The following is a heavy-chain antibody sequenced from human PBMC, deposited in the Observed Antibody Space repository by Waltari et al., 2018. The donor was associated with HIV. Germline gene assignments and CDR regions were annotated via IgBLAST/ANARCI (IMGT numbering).Heavy chain of an antibody. V-gene: IGHV3-7*01. D-gene: IGHD1-26*01. Sequence: SLPFSCPCSTFLFSESSLSCLAEASVKGLEWVANINKYATKKNYADSVKGRFSVSRDNGKYSVFLEMNRLRVQDTSVYFCARGDQWGLFMDSYYGLDVWGRVTTVIVSS. CDR2: INKYATKK. J-gene: IGHJ6*02. CDR3: ARGDQWGLFMDSYYGLDV. CDR1: TFLFSESS.